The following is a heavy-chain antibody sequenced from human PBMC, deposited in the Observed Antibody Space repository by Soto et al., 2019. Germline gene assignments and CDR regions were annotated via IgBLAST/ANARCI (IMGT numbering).Heavy chain of an antibody. Sequence: GGSLRLSCAASGFTFSSYGMHWVRQAPGKGLEWVAVISYDGSNKYYADSVKGRFTISRDNSKNTLYLQMNSLRAEDTAVYYCAKDLSYSSSWYYYYYAMDVWGQGTTVTVS. CDR2: ISYDGSNK. D-gene: IGHD6-13*01. V-gene: IGHV3-30*18. J-gene: IGHJ6*02. CDR3: AKDLSYSSSWYYYYYAMDV. CDR1: GFTFSSYG.